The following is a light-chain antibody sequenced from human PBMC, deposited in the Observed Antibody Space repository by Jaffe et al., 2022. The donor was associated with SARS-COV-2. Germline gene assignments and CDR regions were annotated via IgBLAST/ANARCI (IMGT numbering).Light chain of an antibody. CDR1: SGHSRYM. J-gene: IGLJ3*02. V-gene: IGLV4-60*03. CDR3: ETWNSDTQV. CDR2: VEDSGNY. Sequence: QPVLTQSSSASASLGSSVKITCTLSSGHSRYMIAWHQQQPGKAPRYLLKVEDSGNYNRGGGVPGRFSGSSSGADRYLTISNLQSEDEADYYCETWNSDTQVFGGGTKLTVL.